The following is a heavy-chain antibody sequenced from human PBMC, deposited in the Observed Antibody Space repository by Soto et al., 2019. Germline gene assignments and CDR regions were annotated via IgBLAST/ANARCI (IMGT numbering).Heavy chain of an antibody. J-gene: IGHJ3*02. D-gene: IGHD5-12*01. CDR2: INHSGST. Sequence: QVQLQQWGAGLLKPSETLSLTCAVYGGSFSGYYWSWIRQPPGKGLEWIGEINHSGSTNYNPSLKSRVTISVDTSKNQFSLKLSSVTAADTAVYYCAAVIVATTQGAFDIWGQGTMVTVSS. CDR1: GGSFSGYY. V-gene: IGHV4-34*01. CDR3: AAVIVATTQGAFDI.